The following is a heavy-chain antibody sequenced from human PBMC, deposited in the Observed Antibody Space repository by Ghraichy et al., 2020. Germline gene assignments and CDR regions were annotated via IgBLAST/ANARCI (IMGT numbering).Heavy chain of an antibody. J-gene: IGHJ6*03. CDR1: GGSISSSSYY. V-gene: IGHV4-39*01. D-gene: IGHD5-18*01. CDR2: IYYSGST. Sequence: SETLSLTCTVSGGSISSSSYYWGWIRQPPGKGLEWIGSIYYSGSTYYNPSLKSRVTISVDTSKNQFSLKLSSVTAADTAVYYCVRHRSAMVRRYYYYMDVWGKGTTVTVSS. CDR3: VRHRSAMVRRYYYYMDV.